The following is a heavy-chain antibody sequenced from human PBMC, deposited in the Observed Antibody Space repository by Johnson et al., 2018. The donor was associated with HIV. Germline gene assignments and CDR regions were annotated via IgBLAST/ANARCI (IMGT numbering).Heavy chain of an antibody. Sequence: QVQLVESGGGLVQPGGSLRLSCAASGFTFSTYAMHWVRQAPGKGLEWFSIILKGRFTISRDNAKNDLDLQMHSLRPEDTALFYCARENWNHAGAFDLWGQGTMVTVSS. V-gene: IGHV3-30*04. CDR1: GFTFSTYA. CDR2: I. CDR3: ARENWNHAGAFDL. D-gene: IGHD1-14*01. J-gene: IGHJ3*01.